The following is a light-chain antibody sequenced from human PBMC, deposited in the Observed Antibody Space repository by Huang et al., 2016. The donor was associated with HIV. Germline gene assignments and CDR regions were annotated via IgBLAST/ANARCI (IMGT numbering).Light chain of an antibody. CDR3: QQFGSSPT. J-gene: IGKJ4*01. V-gene: IGKV3-20*01. Sequence: EIVLTQSPGTLSLSPGDRATLSCRASQSVNSNYLAWYQQRPGQAPRLVIYATSSRATGIPDRISGSGSGTDFTLTISSLGPEDFAVYYCQQFGSSPTFGGGTKVEIK. CDR2: ATS. CDR1: QSVNSNY.